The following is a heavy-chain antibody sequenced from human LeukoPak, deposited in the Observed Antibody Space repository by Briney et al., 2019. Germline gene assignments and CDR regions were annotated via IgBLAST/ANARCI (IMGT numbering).Heavy chain of an antibody. Sequence: SETLSLTCTVSGGSISSYYWSWIRQPPGKGLEWIGYIYYSGSTNYNPSLKSRVTISVDTSKNQFSLKLSSVAAADTAVYYCARQGRVYYYDSSGYYSPRTYFDLWGRGTLVTVSS. V-gene: IGHV4-59*08. J-gene: IGHJ2*01. CDR1: GGSISSYY. CDR3: ARQGRVYYYDSSGYYSPRTYFDL. CDR2: IYYSGST. D-gene: IGHD3-22*01.